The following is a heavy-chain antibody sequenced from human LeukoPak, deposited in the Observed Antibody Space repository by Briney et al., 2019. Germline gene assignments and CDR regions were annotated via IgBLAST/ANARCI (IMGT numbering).Heavy chain of an antibody. CDR3: ARYSYDSSGYYDY. CDR2: IYPGDSDT. V-gene: IGHV5-51*01. CDR1: GYSFTSYW. J-gene: IGHJ4*02. Sequence: TGESLKISCKGSGYSFTSYWIGWVRQMPREGLEWMGIIYPGDSDTRYSPSFQGQVTISADKSISTAYLQWSSLKASDTAMYYCARYSYDSSGYYDYWGQGTLVTVSS. D-gene: IGHD3-22*01.